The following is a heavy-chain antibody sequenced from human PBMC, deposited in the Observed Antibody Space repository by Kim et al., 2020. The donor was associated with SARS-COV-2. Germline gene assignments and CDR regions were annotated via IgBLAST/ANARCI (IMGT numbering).Heavy chain of an antibody. CDR1: GGSINSYY. D-gene: IGHD6-19*01. CDR2: MYYTGTT. V-gene: IGHV4-59*13. CDR3: ARGSGGTRPNFGF. J-gene: IGHJ4*02. Sequence: SETLSLTCTVSGGSINSYYWSWIRQPPGDGLEWIGYMYYTGTTNYNPSLKSRVTISVDTSRKQFSLQVASVTTADTAVYFCARGSGGTRPNFGFWGQGILVTVSS.